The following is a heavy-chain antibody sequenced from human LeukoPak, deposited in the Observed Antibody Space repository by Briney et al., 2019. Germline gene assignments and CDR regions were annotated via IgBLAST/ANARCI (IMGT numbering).Heavy chain of an antibody. CDR2: IYTSGTT. CDR3: ARRSNDYGGNSFWFDP. V-gene: IGHV4-4*09. J-gene: IGHJ5*02. Sequence: SETLSLTCTVSGGSISSYYWSWIRQPPGKGLEWIAYIYTSGTTNYNPSLKSRVTISVDTSKNQFSLKLSSVTAADTAVYYCARRSNDYGGNSFWFDPWGQGTLVTVSS. D-gene: IGHD4-23*01. CDR1: GGSISSYY.